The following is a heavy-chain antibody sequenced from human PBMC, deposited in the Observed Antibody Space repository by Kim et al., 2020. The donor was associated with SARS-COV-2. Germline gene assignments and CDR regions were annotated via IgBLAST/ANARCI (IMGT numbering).Heavy chain of an antibody. D-gene: IGHD3-16*01. CDR1: GFTFTSHW. J-gene: IGHJ4*02. CDR3: ARDRDDDYVWGSYCVLDQ. V-gene: IGHV3-7*01. CDR2: INQDGGGT. Sequence: GGSLRLSCAASGFTFTSHWMTWVRQAPGKGLEWVANINQDGGGTYYADSVKGRFTVSRDNAKNTLYLQVNSLRVEDTAVYYCARDRDDDYVWGSYCVLDQWGQGTLVTVSA.